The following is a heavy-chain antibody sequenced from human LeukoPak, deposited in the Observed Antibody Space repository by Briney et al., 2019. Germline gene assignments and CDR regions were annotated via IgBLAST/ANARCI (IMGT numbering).Heavy chain of an antibody. CDR1: GGSVYTSDYY. CDR3: ARVFDS. Sequence: SETLSLTCTVSGGSVYTSDYYWGWVRQPPGKGPEWIGDIFYTGKTNYNPSLKSRVSILIDTSKNQFSLKLTSETAADTAVYYCARVFDSWGQGTLVTVSS. CDR2: IFYTGKT. V-gene: IGHV4-39*07. J-gene: IGHJ4*02.